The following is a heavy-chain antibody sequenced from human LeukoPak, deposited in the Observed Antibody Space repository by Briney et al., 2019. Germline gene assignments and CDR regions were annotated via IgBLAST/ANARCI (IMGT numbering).Heavy chain of an antibody. V-gene: IGHV3-9*01. CDR3: AKDGAAAAHGAFDI. D-gene: IGHD6-13*01. CDR1: GFTFDDYA. J-gene: IGHJ3*02. CDR2: ISWNSGSI. Sequence: PGGSLRLSCAASGFTFDDYAMHWVRQAPGKGLEWVSGISWNSGSIGYADSVKGRFTISRDNAKNSLYLQMNSLRAEDTALYYCAKDGAAAAHGAFDIWGQGTMVTVSS.